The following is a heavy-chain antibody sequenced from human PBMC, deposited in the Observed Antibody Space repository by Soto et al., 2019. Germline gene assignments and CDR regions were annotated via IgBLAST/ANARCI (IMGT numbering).Heavy chain of an antibody. Sequence: QVQLLESGPGLVKPSQTLSLTCSVSGDSISNLDYFWAWIRQPPGQALEYIGYIYKSATTCYNPSFESRVAISVDTSKSQFSLNVTSVTAADTAVYFCARGRYCLTGRCFPNWFDSWGQGALVTVSS. CDR2: IYKSATT. D-gene: IGHD7-27*01. J-gene: IGHJ5*01. CDR1: GDSISNLDYF. CDR3: ARGRYCLTGRCFPNWFDS. V-gene: IGHV4-30-4*01.